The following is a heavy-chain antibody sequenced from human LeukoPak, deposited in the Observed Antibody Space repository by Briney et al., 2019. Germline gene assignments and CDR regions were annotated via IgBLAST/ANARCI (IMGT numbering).Heavy chain of an antibody. D-gene: IGHD3-3*01. Sequence: SQTLSLTCTVSGGSISSDGYYWGWIRQHPGKGLEWIGHIYYSGSTYYNPSLKSRVTISVDTSKNQFSLKLNSVTAADTAVYYCARVGGTNFYYYGLDVWGQGTTVTVSS. CDR3: ARVGGTNFYYYGLDV. V-gene: IGHV4-31*03. CDR1: GGSISSDGYY. CDR2: IYYSGST. J-gene: IGHJ6*02.